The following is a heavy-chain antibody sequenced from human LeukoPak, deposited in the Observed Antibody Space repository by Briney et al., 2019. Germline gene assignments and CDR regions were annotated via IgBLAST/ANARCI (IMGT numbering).Heavy chain of an antibody. CDR1: GYTFTSYG. CDR2: INPNSGGT. CDR3: ARDQGTMIVVVINPLGFDY. J-gene: IGHJ4*02. V-gene: IGHV1-2*02. Sequence: GASVKVSCKASGYTFTSYGISWVRQAPGQGLEWMGWINPNSGGTNYAQKFQGRVTMTRDTSISTAYMELSRLRSDDTAVYYCARDQGTMIVVVINPLGFDYWGQGTLVTVSS. D-gene: IGHD3-22*01.